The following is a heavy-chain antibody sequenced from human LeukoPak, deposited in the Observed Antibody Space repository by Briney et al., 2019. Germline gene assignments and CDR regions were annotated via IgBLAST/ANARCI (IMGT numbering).Heavy chain of an antibody. J-gene: IGHJ4*02. CDR2: INHSGST. CDR1: GGSFSGNY. V-gene: IGHV4-34*01. Sequence: PSETLSLTCAVYGGSFSGNYWSWIRQPPGKGLEWIGEINHSGSTNYNPSLKSRVTISIDTSKNQFSLKLSSVTAADTAVCYCARGGSSWYPFDYWGQGTLVTVSS. CDR3: ARGGSSWYPFDY. D-gene: IGHD6-13*01.